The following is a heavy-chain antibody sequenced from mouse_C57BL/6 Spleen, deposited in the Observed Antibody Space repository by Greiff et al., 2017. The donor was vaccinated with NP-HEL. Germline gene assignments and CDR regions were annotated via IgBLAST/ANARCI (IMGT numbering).Heavy chain of an antibody. Sequence: QVQLQQPGAELVMPGASVKLSCKASGYTFTSYWMHWVKQRPGQGLAWIGEIDPSDSYTNYNQKFKGKSTLTVDKSSSTAYMQLSSLTSEDSAVYYCARGERDAMDYWGQGTSVTVSS. CDR2: IDPSDSYT. J-gene: IGHJ4*01. CDR1: GYTFTSYW. CDR3: ARGERDAMDY. V-gene: IGHV1-69*01.